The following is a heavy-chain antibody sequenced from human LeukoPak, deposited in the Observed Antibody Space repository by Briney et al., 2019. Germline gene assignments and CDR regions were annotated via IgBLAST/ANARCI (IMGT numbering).Heavy chain of an antibody. CDR1: GYTFTSSD. Sequence: ASVKVSCKASGYTFTSSDINWVRQATGQGLEWMGWMSPNSGNTGYAQKFQGRVTMTRNTSISTAYMELSSLRSEDTAVYYCAARLPHYDILTGYYTGQVGAFDIWGQGTMVTVSS. CDR3: AARLPHYDILTGYYTGQVGAFDI. V-gene: IGHV1-8*01. J-gene: IGHJ3*02. D-gene: IGHD3-9*01. CDR2: MSPNSGNT.